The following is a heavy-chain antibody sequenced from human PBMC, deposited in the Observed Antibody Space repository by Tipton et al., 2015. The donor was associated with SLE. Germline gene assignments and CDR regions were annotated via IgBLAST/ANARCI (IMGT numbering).Heavy chain of an antibody. CDR2: INHSGST. CDR3: ARSHHDILEVDY. Sequence: TLSLTCAVSGYSISSGYYWGWIRQPPGKGLEWIGEINHSGSTICNPSLVSRVTISVDTSKNQFSLKLSSVTAADTAVYYCARSHHDILEVDYWGQGTLVTVSS. CDR1: GYSISSGYY. J-gene: IGHJ4*02. V-gene: IGHV4-38-2*01. D-gene: IGHD3-9*01.